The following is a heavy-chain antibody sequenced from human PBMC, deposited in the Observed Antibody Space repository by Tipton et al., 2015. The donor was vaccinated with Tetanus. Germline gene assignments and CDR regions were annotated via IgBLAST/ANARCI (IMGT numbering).Heavy chain of an antibody. D-gene: IGHD3-10*01. CDR3: AKAKTWASLWFGDV. V-gene: IGHV3-48*01. CDR2: ISTTSNTI. Sequence: SLRLSCAASGFTLRTYSMNWVRQAPGKGLEWISYISTTSNTIYYADSVKGRFTISRDNAKNLLYLQMSSLRREDTARYYCAKAKTWASLWFGDVWGPGTLVAVSS. J-gene: IGHJ4*02. CDR1: GFTLRTYS.